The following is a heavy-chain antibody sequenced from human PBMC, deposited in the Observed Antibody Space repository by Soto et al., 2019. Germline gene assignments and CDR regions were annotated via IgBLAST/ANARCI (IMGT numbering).Heavy chain of an antibody. CDR1: GGSISSSSYY. CDR2: IYYSGST. Sequence: SETLSLTCTVSGGSISSSSYYWGWIRQPPGKGLEWIGSIYYSGSTYYNPSLKSRVTISVDTSKNQFSLKLSSVTAADTAVYYCAALEDERITIFGVVNSYFDYWGQGTLVTVSS. CDR3: AALEDERITIFGVVNSYFDY. D-gene: IGHD3-3*01. V-gene: IGHV4-39*01. J-gene: IGHJ4*02.